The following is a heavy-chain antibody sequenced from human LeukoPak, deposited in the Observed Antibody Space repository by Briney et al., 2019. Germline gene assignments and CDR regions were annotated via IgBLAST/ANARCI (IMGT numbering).Heavy chain of an antibody. CDR1: GFTFDDYA. Sequence: PGGSLRLSCAASGFTFDDYAMHWVRQAPGKGLEWVSGISWNSGSIGYADSVKGRFTISRDNAKNSLYLQMNSLRAEDTAVYYCARGLVVPAAIDAFDIWGQGTMVTVSS. J-gene: IGHJ3*02. CDR2: ISWNSGSI. V-gene: IGHV3-9*01. D-gene: IGHD2-2*01. CDR3: ARGLVVPAAIDAFDI.